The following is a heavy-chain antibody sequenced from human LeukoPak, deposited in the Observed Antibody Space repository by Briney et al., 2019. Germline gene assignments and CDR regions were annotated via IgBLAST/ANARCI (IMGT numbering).Heavy chain of an antibody. V-gene: IGHV5-51*01. D-gene: IGHD3-10*01. J-gene: IGHJ4*02. CDR1: GYSFTTYW. Sequence: GESLKISCKGSGYSFTTYWIGWVRQMLGKGLEWMGIIFPGDSDTRYSPSFQGQVTISADKSISTTYLQWSSLKASDTAMYYCARRGGSESSYNIDYWGQGTLVTVSS. CDR3: ARRGGSESSYNIDY. CDR2: IFPGDSDT.